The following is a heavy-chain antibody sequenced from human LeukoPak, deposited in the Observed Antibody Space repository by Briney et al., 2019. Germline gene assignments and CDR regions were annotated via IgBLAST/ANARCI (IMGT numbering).Heavy chain of an antibody. Sequence: GGSLRLSCAASGFTVSSNYMTWVRQAPGKGLEWVSIIYGGGSTYYADSVKGRFTISRDNSKNTLYLQMNSLRADDTAVYYCAKGLGLFSGSYVYWGQGTLVTVSS. V-gene: IGHV3-53*01. CDR3: AKGLGLFSGSYVY. J-gene: IGHJ4*02. CDR1: GFTVSSNY. D-gene: IGHD1-26*01. CDR2: IYGGGST.